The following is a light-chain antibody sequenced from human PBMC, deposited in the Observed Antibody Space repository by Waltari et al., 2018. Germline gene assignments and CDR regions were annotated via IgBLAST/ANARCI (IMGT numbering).Light chain of an antibody. Sequence: DIQMTQSPSSLSASVGDRVTITCRASQSISNWLAWYQQKPGKAPILLIYKASILKSGAPSRSSGGGSGPQFPLPFSALQPGVFATIYSQRYNPFSPFGQGPSWRSN. V-gene: IGKV1-5*03. CDR2: KAS. CDR1: QSISNW. J-gene: IGKJ2*01. CDR3: QRYNPFSP.